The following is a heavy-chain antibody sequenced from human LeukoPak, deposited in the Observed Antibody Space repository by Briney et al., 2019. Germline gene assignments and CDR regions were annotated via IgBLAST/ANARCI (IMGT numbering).Heavy chain of an antibody. J-gene: IGHJ5*02. Sequence: PSETLSLTCTVSGGSISSSSYYWGWIRQPPGKGLEWIGSIFYSGITYYNPSLKSRVTISVDTSKNQFSLKLTSVTAADTAVYHCARARIAAAGDWFDPWGQGTLVTVFS. V-gene: IGHV4-39*07. D-gene: IGHD6-13*01. CDR1: GGSISSSSYY. CDR3: ARARIAAAGDWFDP. CDR2: IFYSGIT.